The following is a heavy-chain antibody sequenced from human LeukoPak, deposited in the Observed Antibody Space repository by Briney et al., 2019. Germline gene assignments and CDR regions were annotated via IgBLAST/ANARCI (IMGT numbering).Heavy chain of an antibody. J-gene: IGHJ5*02. CDR3: XXXXXXTTFSAWFDP. CDR1: GFTFSSYG. Sequence: GGSLRLSCAASGFTFSSYGMHWVRQAPGKGLEWLAVVSSDGSIDYYADSVRGRFTVSRDNSKNTMFLQFNTLRPEDTAVYYXXXXXXXTTFSAWFDPWGQGTLVTVSS. D-gene: IGHD1-7*01. V-gene: IGHV3-30*03. CDR2: VSSDGSID.